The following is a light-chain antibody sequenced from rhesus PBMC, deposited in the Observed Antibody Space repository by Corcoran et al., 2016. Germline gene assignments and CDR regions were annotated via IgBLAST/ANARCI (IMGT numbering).Light chain of an antibody. CDR2: GAS. CDR1: QSVGSY. CDR3: QQGSNWIFT. V-gene: IGKV3-24*04. Sequence: EIVLTQSPATLALSPGERATLSCRASQSVGSYLAWYQQKPGQAPRLLIYGASSRATGFPDSFSGSGSGTDFTLTISSLEPDDVGGYYCQQGSNWIFTFGPGTKLDIK. J-gene: IGKJ3*01.